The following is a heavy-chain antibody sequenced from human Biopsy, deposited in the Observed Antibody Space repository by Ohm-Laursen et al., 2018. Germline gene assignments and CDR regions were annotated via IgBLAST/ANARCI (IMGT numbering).Heavy chain of an antibody. D-gene: IGHD5-12*01. J-gene: IGHJ3*02. Sequence: SLRLSCTASGFTFSNYGMTRVRQAPGKGLEWVSSITGDGGSIHYADSVKGRFTISRDNSKNTLYMQMNSLRAEDMAVYYCARKYSGFDIWGQGTMVSVSS. CDR3: ARKYSGFDI. V-gene: IGHV3-23*01. CDR1: GFTFSNYG. CDR2: ITGDGGSI.